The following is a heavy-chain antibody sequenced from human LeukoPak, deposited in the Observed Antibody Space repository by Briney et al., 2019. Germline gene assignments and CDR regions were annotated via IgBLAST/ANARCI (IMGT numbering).Heavy chain of an antibody. CDR2: INPSGGST. CDR3: ASSRVTIFGVVIIGPPDY. CDR1: GYTFTSYY. D-gene: IGHD3-3*01. Sequence: ASVKVSCKASGYTFTSYYMHWVRQAPGQGLEWMGIINPSGGSTSYAQKFQGRVTMTRDTSTSTVYVELSSLRSEDTAVYYCASSRVTIFGVVIIGPPDYWGQGTLVTVSS. V-gene: IGHV1-46*01. J-gene: IGHJ4*02.